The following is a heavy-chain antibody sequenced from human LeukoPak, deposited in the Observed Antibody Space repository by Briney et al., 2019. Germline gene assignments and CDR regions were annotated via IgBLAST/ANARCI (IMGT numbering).Heavy chain of an antibody. Sequence: GGSLRLSCAASGFTFSSYAMSWVRQAPGKGLEWVSGISGSGDNTYYADSVKGRFTISRDNSKNTLYVQVNSLRTEDTAAYYCAKGSYYDSSGSFYFDYWGQGTLVTVSS. J-gene: IGHJ4*02. CDR2: ISGSGDNT. D-gene: IGHD3-22*01. V-gene: IGHV3-23*01. CDR3: AKGSYYDSSGSFYFDY. CDR1: GFTFSSYA.